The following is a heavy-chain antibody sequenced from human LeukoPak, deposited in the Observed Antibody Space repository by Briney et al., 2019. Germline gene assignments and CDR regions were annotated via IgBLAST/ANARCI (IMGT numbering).Heavy chain of an antibody. CDR1: GYSFTSYW. D-gene: IGHD1-1*01. J-gene: IGHJ4*02. CDR2: IYPGDSDT. V-gene: IGHV5-51*01. Sequence: NLGESLKISCKGSGYSFTSYWIGWVRQMPGKGLEWMGIIYPGDSDTRYGPSFQGQVTISADKSISTAYLQWSSLNTSDTAIYYCARYTDHYYFDYWGQGTLVTVSS. CDR3: ARYTDHYYFDY.